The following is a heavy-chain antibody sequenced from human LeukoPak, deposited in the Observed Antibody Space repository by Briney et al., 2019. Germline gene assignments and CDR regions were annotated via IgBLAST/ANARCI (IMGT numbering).Heavy chain of an antibody. CDR2: INAGNGNT. CDR1: GYTFTSYA. Sequence: GASVNVSCKASGYTFTSYAMHWVRQAPGQRLEWMGWINAGNGNTKYSQKFQGRVTITRDTSASTAYMELSSLRAEDTAVYYCARVLWFGEFFDYWGQGTLVTVSS. D-gene: IGHD3-10*01. CDR3: ARVLWFGEFFDY. J-gene: IGHJ4*02. V-gene: IGHV1-3*01.